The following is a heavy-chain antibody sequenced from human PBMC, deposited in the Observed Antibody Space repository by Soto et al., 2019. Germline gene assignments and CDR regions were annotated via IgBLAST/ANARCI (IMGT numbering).Heavy chain of an antibody. CDR3: ARDHSGPSNGYSWCWCGP. V-gene: IGHV1-46*01. CDR2: INPSYDTT. CDR1: GYTFTRHW. J-gene: IGHJ5*02. D-gene: IGHD5-18*01. Sequence: ASVKVSCEASGYTFTRHWVHWVRQAPGEGLEWMGIINPSYDTTSYAQKFQGRITMTRDTSTSTVYMELSSLRSEDTAIYYCARDHSGPSNGYSWCWCGPWGQGTLVSV.